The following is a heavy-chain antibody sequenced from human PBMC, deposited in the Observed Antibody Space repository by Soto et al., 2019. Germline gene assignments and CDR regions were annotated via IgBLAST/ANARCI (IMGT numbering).Heavy chain of an antibody. CDR2: ISRSSSVI. CDR3: AKDPNGAYIGAFDD. Sequence: EVQLLESGGDLVQPGGSLRLSCVASGFDFSNYAVTWVRQAQGKGLEWVSSISRSSSVIYYADSVKGRFIISRVNSKNTLYLPMNSLRAEDTARYYCAKDPNGAYIGAFDDWGQGTLVTVSS. V-gene: IGHV3-23*01. CDR1: GFDFSNYA. J-gene: IGHJ4*02. D-gene: IGHD4-17*01.